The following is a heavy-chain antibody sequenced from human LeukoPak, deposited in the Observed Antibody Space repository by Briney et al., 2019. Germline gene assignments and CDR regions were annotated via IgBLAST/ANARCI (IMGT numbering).Heavy chain of an antibody. V-gene: IGHV3-23*01. CDR2: ISPNVGST. Sequence: PGASLRLSCAASGFTFSTYAVSWVRQAPGKGLEWVSTISPNVGSTYYADSVKGRFTISRDNSKNTLYLQMDSLRAEDTAVYYCACLPATIPFDYWGQGTLVTVSS. CDR3: ACLPATIPFDY. J-gene: IGHJ4*02. D-gene: IGHD2-2*02. CDR1: GFTFSTYA.